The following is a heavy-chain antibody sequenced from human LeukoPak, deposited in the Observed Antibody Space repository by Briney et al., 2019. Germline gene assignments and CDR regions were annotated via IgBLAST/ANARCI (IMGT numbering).Heavy chain of an antibody. V-gene: IGHV4-59*01. CDR2: IYYSGST. D-gene: IGHD2-15*01. CDR1: GGSISSYY. Sequence: PSETLSLTCTVSGGSISSYYWSWIRQPPGKGLEWIGYIYYSGSTNYNPSLKSRVTISVDTSKNQFSLKLSSVTAADTAVYYCERGITIVAATAFDYWGQGTLVTVSS. CDR3: ERGITIVAATAFDY. J-gene: IGHJ4*02.